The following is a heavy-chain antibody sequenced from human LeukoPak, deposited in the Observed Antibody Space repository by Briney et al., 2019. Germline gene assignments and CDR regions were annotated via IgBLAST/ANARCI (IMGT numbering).Heavy chain of an antibody. CDR3: AREELYCSGGSCYSVFPDY. V-gene: IGHV1-69*13. Sequence: SVNVSCKASGGTFSSYAISWVRQAPGQGLEWMGGIIPIFGTANYAQKFQGRVTITADESTSTAYMELSSLRSEDTAVYYCAREELYCSGGSCYSVFPDYWGQGTLVTVSS. J-gene: IGHJ4*02. D-gene: IGHD2-15*01. CDR1: GGTFSSYA. CDR2: IIPIFGTA.